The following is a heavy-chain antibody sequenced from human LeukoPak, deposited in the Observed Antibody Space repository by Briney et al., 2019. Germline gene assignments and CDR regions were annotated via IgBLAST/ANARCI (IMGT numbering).Heavy chain of an antibody. CDR1: GDSMSSYH. V-gene: IGHV4-59*01. D-gene: IGHD6-13*01. J-gene: IGHJ4*02. CDR3: ATGCSSTWYYFDY. CDR2: IYHSGST. Sequence: SETLSLTCTLSGDSMSSYHWRWIRQPPGKGLEWIGYIYHSGSTNYNPSLKSRVTISADTSKDQFSLKLASVTAADTAVYYCATGCSSTWYYFDYWGQGTLVTVSS.